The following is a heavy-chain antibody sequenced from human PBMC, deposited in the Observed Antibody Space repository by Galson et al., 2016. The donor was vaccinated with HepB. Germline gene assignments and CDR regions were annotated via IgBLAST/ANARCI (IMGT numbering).Heavy chain of an antibody. Sequence: SLRLSCEASGFTFSSPGMSWVRQAPGKGPEWVSSISSSGSSTFYADTVKGRFTITRDNSKNTLFLHLNSLRAEDTAIYFCAKIAALAMWDFDYWGQGTLVTVSS. D-gene: IGHD6-13*01. CDR2: ISSSGSST. CDR1: GFTFSSPG. V-gene: IGHV3-23*01. CDR3: AKIAALAMWDFDY. J-gene: IGHJ4*02.